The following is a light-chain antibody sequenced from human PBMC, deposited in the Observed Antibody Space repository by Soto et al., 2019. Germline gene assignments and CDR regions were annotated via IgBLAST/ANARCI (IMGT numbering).Light chain of an antibody. J-gene: IGLJ3*02. CDR3: AAWDDSLHGWM. V-gene: IGLV1-44*01. Sequence: QSVLTQPPSASGTPGQRVTISCSGSSSNIGSNTVNWYQQLQGTAPKLLIYSTDQRPSGVPDRFSGSRSGTSASLAISGLHSEDEADYYCAAWDDSLHGWMFGGGTKLTVL. CDR2: STD. CDR1: SSNIGSNT.